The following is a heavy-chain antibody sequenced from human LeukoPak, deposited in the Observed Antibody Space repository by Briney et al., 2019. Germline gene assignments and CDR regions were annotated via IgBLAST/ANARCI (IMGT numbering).Heavy chain of an antibody. CDR2: ISSSSSYI. Sequence: GGSLRLSCAASGFTFSSYSMNWVRQAPGKGLEWVSSISSSSSYIYYADSVKGRFTISRDNAKNSLYLQMNSLRAEDTAVYYCARVGGGYSYGQFDYWGQGTLVTVSS. CDR1: GFTFSSYS. V-gene: IGHV3-21*01. J-gene: IGHJ4*02. D-gene: IGHD5-18*01. CDR3: ARVGGGYSYGQFDY.